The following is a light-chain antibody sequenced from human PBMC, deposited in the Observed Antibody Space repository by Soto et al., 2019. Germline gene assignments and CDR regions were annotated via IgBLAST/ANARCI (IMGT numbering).Light chain of an antibody. Sequence: EIVLTQSPGTLSLSPRARATLSCRASQSVSSSYLACYQQKPGQAPRLLIYGASSRATGIPDRFSGSGSGTDFTLTISRLEPEDFAVYYSQQQGRSWITFGQGTRLEIK. CDR3: QQQGRSWIT. J-gene: IGKJ5*01. CDR2: GAS. V-gene: IGKV3-20*01. CDR1: QSVSSSY.